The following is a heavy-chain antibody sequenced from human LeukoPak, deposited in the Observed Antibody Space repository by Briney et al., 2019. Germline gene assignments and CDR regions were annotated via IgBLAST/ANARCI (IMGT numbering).Heavy chain of an antibody. CDR1: GFPFTYTW. V-gene: IGHV3-15*01. CDR3: SRGHYGR. Sequence: PGGSLRLSCAASGFPFTYTWMNWVRQAPGKGLEWVGHIKGKSDGGTTEYAAPVKGRFTISRDDSKSTLYLQMTSLNTDDTAVYYRSRGHYGRWGQGTLVTVSS. D-gene: IGHD3-10*01. J-gene: IGHJ4*02. CDR2: IKGKSDGGTT.